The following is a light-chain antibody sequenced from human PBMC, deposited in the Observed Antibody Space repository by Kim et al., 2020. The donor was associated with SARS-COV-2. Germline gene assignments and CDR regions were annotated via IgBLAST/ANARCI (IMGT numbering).Light chain of an antibody. V-gene: IGLV2-23*02. J-gene: IGLJ1*01. CDR1: SSDVGSYNL. CDR2: EVS. CDR3: CSYAGSSTYV. Sequence: GQSITIACTGTSSDVGSYNLVSWYQQHPGKAPKLMIYEVSKRPSGVSNRFSGSKSGNTASLTISGLQAEDEADYYCCSYAGSSTYVFGTGTKVTVL.